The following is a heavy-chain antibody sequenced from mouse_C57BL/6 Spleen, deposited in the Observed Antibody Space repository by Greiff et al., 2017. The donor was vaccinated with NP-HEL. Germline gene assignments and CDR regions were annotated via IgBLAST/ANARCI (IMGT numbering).Heavy chain of an antibody. J-gene: IGHJ4*01. CDR1: GYAFSSSW. V-gene: IGHV1-82*01. CDR2: IYPGDGDT. D-gene: IGHD2-4*01. Sequence: VQLQQSGPELVKPGASVKISCKASGYAFSSSWMNWVKQRPGKGLEWIGRIYPGDGDTNYNGKFKGKATLTADKSSSTAYMQLSSLTSEDSAVYFCANLYYDYDVMDYWGQGTSVTVSS. CDR3: ANLYYDYDVMDY.